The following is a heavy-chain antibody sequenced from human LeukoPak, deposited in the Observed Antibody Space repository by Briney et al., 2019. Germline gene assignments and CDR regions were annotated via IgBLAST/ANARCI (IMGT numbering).Heavy chain of an antibody. J-gene: IGHJ4*02. CDR2: IYYSGST. D-gene: IGHD3-10*01. V-gene: IGHV4-31*03. CDR3: ARNYGSGSYREGFDY. Sequence: PSETLSLTCTVSGGSISSGGYYWSWIRQHPGKGPEWIGYIYYSGSTYYNPSLKSRVTISVDTSKNQFSLKLSSVTAADTAVYYCARNYGSGSYREGFDYWGQGTLVTVSS. CDR1: GGSISSGGYY.